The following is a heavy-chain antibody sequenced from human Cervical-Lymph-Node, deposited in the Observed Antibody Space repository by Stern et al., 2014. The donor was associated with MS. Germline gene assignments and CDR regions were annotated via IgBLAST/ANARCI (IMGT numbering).Heavy chain of an antibody. D-gene: IGHD2-2*01. Sequence: QVQLQESGPGLVKPSQTLSLTCTVSGGSISSVAYYWSWIRQPVGKGLEWIGRMYTSGSTNYNPSLKSRVTISVDASKSQFSLKLSSVTAADTAVYYCARLRGRYYFDYWGQGTLVTVSS. V-gene: IGHV4-61*02. CDR3: ARLRGRYYFDY. CDR2: MYTSGST. CDR1: GGSISSVAYY. J-gene: IGHJ4*02.